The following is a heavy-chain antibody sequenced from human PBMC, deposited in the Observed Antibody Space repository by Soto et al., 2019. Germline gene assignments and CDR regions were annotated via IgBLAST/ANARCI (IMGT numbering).Heavy chain of an antibody. D-gene: IGHD6-13*01. V-gene: IGHV3-30*18. J-gene: IGHJ4*02. CDR3: AKDRGWAAAVGDY. CDR1: GFTFSSCG. CDR2: ISYDGSNK. Sequence: QVQLVESGGGVVQPGRSLRLSCAASGFTFSSCGMHWVRQAPGKGLEWVAVISYDGSNKYYADSVKGRFTISRDNSKNTLYLQMNSLRAEDTAVYYCAKDRGWAAAVGDYWGQGTLVTVSS.